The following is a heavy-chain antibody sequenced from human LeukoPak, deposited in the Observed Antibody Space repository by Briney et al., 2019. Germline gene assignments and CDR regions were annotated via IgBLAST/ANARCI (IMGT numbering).Heavy chain of an antibody. CDR2: ISSSSSPI. Sequence: GGSLRLSCAASGSTFSSYSMNWVRQAPGTGLDWVAYISSSSSPIYYADSVKGRFTISRDNAKNSVYLQMNSLRDEDTGLYCCVRGMPREEIYEYWGQGTLVTVSS. CDR3: VRGMPREEIYEY. D-gene: IGHD2-2*01. J-gene: IGHJ4*02. CDR1: GSTFSSYS. V-gene: IGHV3-48*02.